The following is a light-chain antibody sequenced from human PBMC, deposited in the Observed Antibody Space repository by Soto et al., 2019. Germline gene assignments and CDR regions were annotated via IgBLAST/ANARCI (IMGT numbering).Light chain of an antibody. V-gene: IGLV1-44*01. CDR2: SNN. CDR1: SSNIGSNT. J-gene: IGLJ2*01. CDR3: AAWDDSMTVV. Sequence: QSVLTQPPSASGTPGQRVTISCSGSSSNIGSNTVNWYQQLPGTAPKLLIDSNNQRPSGVPDRFSGSKSGTSASLAISGLQSEDKADYYCAAWDDSMTVVFGGGTKLTLL.